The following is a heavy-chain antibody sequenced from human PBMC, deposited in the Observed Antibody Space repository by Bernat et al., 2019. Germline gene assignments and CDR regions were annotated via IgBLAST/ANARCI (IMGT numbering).Heavy chain of an antibody. CDR3: AKDLASGWYKVGAFDI. J-gene: IGHJ3*02. Sequence: EVQLLESGGGLVQPGGSLRLSCAASGFTFSSYAMSWVRQAPGKGLEWVSAISGSGGSTYYADSVKGRFTISRDNSKNTLYLQMNSLRAEDSAVYYCAKDLASGWYKVGAFDIWGQGTMVTVSS. CDR1: GFTFSSYA. D-gene: IGHD6-19*01. CDR2: ISGSGGST. V-gene: IGHV3-23*01.